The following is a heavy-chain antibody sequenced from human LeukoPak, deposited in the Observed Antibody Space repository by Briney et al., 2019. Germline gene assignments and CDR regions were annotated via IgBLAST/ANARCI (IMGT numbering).Heavy chain of an antibody. CDR1: GGSISSYY. V-gene: IGHV4-59*01. Sequence: SETLSLTCTVSGGSISSYYWSWIRQPPGKGLEWIGYIYYSGSTNYNPSLKSRVTISVDTSKNQFSLKLSSVTAADTAVYYCALYSNYYYGMDVWSQGTTVTVSS. CDR2: IYYSGST. J-gene: IGHJ6*02. D-gene: IGHD2-21*01. CDR3: ALYSNYYYGMDV.